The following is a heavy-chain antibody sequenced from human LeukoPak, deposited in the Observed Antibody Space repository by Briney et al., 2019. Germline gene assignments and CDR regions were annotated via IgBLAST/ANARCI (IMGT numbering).Heavy chain of an antibody. Sequence: GGSLRLSCAASGFTFSSYSMNWVRQAPGKGLEWVSSISSSSSYIYYADSVKGRFTISRDNAKNSLYLQMNSLRAEDTAVYYCARAGYSSSWYGESYFDYWGQGTLVTVSS. D-gene: IGHD6-13*01. J-gene: IGHJ4*02. V-gene: IGHV3-21*01. CDR3: ARAGYSSSWYGESYFDY. CDR2: ISSSSSYI. CDR1: GFTFSSYS.